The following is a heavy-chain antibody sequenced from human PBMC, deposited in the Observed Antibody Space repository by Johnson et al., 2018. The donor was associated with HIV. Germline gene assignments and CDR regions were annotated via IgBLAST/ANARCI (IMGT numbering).Heavy chain of an antibody. Sequence: QVQLVESGGGVVQPGGSLRLSCAASGFTFSSYGMHWVRQAPGKGLAWVAFIRYDGSNKYYVDSVKGRFTISRDNAKNSLYMQMNSLRAEDTAVYYCAGPVNGDTYAFDIWGQGTMVTVSS. CDR3: AGPVNGDTYAFDI. J-gene: IGHJ3*02. CDR2: IRYDGSNK. CDR1: GFTFSSYG. V-gene: IGHV3-30*02. D-gene: IGHD4-17*01.